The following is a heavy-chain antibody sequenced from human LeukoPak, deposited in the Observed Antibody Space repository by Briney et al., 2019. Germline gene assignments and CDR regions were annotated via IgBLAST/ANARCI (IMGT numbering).Heavy chain of an antibody. CDR2: IYSSGTT. J-gene: IGHJ4*02. Sequence: SETLSLTCTASGGSMNNHYWTWIRKPPGKGLELIGHIYSSGTTAYTPSLKSRLTMSIDTSRNQFSLNVFSVTAADSAIYYCARFNSGCSEASCYVHYWGQGILVIVSS. V-gene: IGHV4-59*11. CDR1: GGSMNNHY. CDR3: ARFNSGCSEASCYVHY. D-gene: IGHD2-2*01.